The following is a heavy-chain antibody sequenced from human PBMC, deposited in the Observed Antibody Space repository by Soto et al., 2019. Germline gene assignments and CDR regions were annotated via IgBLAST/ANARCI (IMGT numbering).Heavy chain of an antibody. CDR1: GFTFDDYT. J-gene: IGHJ4*02. V-gene: IGHV3-43*01. CDR2: ISWDGGST. CDR3: AKDLLHRRIGYSYGLIEY. Sequence: GGSLRLSCAASGFTFDDYTMHWVRQAPGKGLEWVSLISWDGGSTYYADSVKGRFTISRDNSKNSLYLQMNSLRTEDTALYYCAKDLLHRRIGYSYGLIEYWGQGTLVTVPS. D-gene: IGHD5-18*01.